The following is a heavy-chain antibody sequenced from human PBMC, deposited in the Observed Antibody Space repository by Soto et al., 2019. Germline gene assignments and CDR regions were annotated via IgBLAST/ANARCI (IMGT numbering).Heavy chain of an antibody. Sequence: GVSLRLSCAASGFTFSSYAMSWFRQAPGKGLEWVSAISGSGGSTYYADSVKGRFTISRDNSKNTLYLQMNSLRAEDTAVYYCAKGSAPSGYDSNGYYDYYFDYRGQGTLVTVSS. V-gene: IGHV3-23*01. CDR1: GFTFSSYA. CDR2: ISGSGGST. D-gene: IGHD3-22*01. J-gene: IGHJ4*01. CDR3: AKGSAPSGYDSNGYYDYYFDY.